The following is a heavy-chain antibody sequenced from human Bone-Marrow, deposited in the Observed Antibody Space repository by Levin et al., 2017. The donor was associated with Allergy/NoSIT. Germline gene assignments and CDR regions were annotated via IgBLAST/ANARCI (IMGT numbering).Heavy chain of an antibody. J-gene: IGHJ6*02. V-gene: IGHV3-74*01. CDR3: ARSGSGSYLYYYYGMDV. CDR1: GFTFSSYW. Sequence: GESLKISCAASGFTFSSYWMHWVRQAPGKGLVWVSRINSDGSSTSYADSVKGRFTISRDNAKNTLYLQMNSLRAEDTAVYYCARSGSGSYLYYYYGMDVWGQGTTVTVSS. D-gene: IGHD3-10*01. CDR2: INSDGSST.